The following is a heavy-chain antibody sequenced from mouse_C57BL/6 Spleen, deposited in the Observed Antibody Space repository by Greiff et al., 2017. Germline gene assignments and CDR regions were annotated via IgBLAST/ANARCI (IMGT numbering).Heavy chain of an antibody. CDR3: SRHGDSSYAMDD. D-gene: IGHD2-13*01. CDR2: ISNGGGST. V-gene: IGHV5-12*01. J-gene: IGHJ4*01. Sequence: EVMLVESGGGLVQPGGSLKLSCAASGFTFSDYYMYWVRQTPEKRLEWVAYISNGGGSTYYPDTVKGRFTIARDNANTTLYLQRSRLKSEDAALYYCSRHGDSSYAMDDWGKGTSVTVSS. CDR1: GFTFSDYY.